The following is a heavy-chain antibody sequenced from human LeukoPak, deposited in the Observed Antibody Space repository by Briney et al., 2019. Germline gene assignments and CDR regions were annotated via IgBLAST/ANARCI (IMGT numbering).Heavy chain of an antibody. J-gene: IGHJ4*02. CDR3: ARVTGYRIEDYFDY. Sequence: SETLSLTCTVSGGSISSYYWSWTRQPPGKGLEWIGYIYYSGSTNYNPSLKSRVTISVDTSKNQFSLKLRSVTAADTAVYYCARVTGYRIEDYFDYWGQGTLVTVSS. CDR2: IYYSGST. V-gene: IGHV4-59*01. D-gene: IGHD6-13*01. CDR1: GGSISSYY.